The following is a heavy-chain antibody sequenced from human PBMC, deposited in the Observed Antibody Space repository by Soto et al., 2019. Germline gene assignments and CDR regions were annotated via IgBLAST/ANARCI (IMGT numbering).Heavy chain of an antibody. CDR3: ARDLTTVTTGRFDY. J-gene: IGHJ4*02. V-gene: IGHV1-3*01. D-gene: IGHD4-17*01. CDR2: INAGNGNT. Sequence: GASVKVSCKASGYTFTSYAMHWVRQAPGQRLEWMGWINAGNGNTKYSQKFQGRVTITRDTSASTAYMELSSLRSEDTAVYYCARDLTTVTTGRFDYWGQGTLVTVSS. CDR1: GYTFTSYA.